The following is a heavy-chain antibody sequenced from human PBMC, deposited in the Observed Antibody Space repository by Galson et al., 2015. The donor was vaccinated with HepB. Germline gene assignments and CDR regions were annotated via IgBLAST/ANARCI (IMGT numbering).Heavy chain of an antibody. Sequence: SLRLSCAASGFTFSSYAMSWVRQAPGKGLEWVSAISGSGGSTYYADSVKGRFTISRDNSKNTLYLQMNSLRAEDTAVYYCATDEPIALNAFDIWGQGTMVTVSS. CDR3: ATDEPIALNAFDI. CDR2: ISGSGGST. V-gene: IGHV3-23*01. J-gene: IGHJ3*02. CDR1: GFTFSSYA. D-gene: IGHD1-14*01.